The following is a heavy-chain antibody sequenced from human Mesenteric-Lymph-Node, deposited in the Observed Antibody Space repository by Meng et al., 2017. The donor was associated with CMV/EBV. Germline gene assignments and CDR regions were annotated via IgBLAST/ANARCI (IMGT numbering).Heavy chain of an antibody. CDR1: GFTFSSHA. J-gene: IGHJ6*02. D-gene: IGHD3-10*01. CDR2: ISGSGGTT. Sequence: GESLKISCAASGFTFSSHAMSWVRQAPGKGLHYISAISGSGGTTYHANSVKGRFTISRDNAKNSLYLQMNSLRAEDTAVYYCAKGQEITMFRGVTSPYGMDVWGQGTTVTVSS. V-gene: IGHV3-23*01. CDR3: AKGQEITMFRGVTSPYGMDV.